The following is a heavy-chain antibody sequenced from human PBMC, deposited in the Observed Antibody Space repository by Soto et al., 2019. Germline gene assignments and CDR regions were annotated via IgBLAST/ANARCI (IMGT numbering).Heavy chain of an antibody. D-gene: IGHD3-22*01. Sequence: SETLSLTCTVSGGSVSSGSYYWSWIRQPPGKGLEWIGYIYYSGSTNYNPSLKSRVTISVDTSKNQFSLKLSSVTAADTAVYYCARDNYDSRGYYSDHDAFDIWGQGTMVTVSS. J-gene: IGHJ3*02. CDR1: GGSVSSGSYY. V-gene: IGHV4-61*01. CDR2: IYYSGST. CDR3: ARDNYDSRGYYSDHDAFDI.